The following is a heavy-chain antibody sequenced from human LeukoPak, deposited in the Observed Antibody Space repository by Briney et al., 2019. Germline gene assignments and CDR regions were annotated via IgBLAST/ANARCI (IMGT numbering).Heavy chain of an antibody. Sequence: GESLKISCKGSGYNFTSYWIGWVRQMPGKGLEWMGIIYPGDSDVRYSPSFRGQVTISADKSISTAYLQWSSLKASDTAMYYCARHAIASSSSSWFDPWGQGTLVTVSS. CDR3: ARHAIASSSSSWFDP. V-gene: IGHV5-51*01. CDR1: GYNFTSYW. CDR2: IYPGDSDV. J-gene: IGHJ5*02. D-gene: IGHD6-6*01.